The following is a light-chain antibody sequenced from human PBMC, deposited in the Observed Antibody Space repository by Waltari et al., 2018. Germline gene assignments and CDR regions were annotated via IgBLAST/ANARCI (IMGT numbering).Light chain of an antibody. Sequence: DIQMTQSPSSLSASIGDRVNITCRASQGISTYLNWYQQKPGKAPKLLIFYATRLESGVPSRFSGSGSGTEFTLTISSLQPEDFATYYCQQYKSLPYSFGQGTKVEIK. J-gene: IGKJ2*03. CDR1: QGISTY. CDR2: YAT. V-gene: IGKV1-39*01. CDR3: QQYKSLPYS.